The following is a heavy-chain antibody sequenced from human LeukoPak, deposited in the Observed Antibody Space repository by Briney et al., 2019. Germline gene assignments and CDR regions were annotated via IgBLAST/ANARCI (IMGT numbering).Heavy chain of an antibody. CDR2: INHSGST. D-gene: IGHD2-2*02. CDR3: ARAGYCSSTSCYKFHPSEFDY. V-gene: IGHV4-34*01. J-gene: IGHJ4*02. CDR1: GGSFSGYY. Sequence: PSETLSLTCAVYGGSFSGYYWSWIRQPPGKGLEWIGEINHSGSTNYNPSLKSRVTISVDTSKNQFSLKLSSVTAADTAVYYCARAGYCSSTSCYKFHPSEFDYWGQGTLVTVSS.